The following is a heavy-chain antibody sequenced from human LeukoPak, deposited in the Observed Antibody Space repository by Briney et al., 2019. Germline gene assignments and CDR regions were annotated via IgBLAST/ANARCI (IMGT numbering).Heavy chain of an antibody. J-gene: IGHJ4*02. CDR2: ISSSSSYT. D-gene: IGHD1-26*01. Sequence: GGSLRLSCAASGFTFSDYYMSWIRQAPGKGLEWVSYISSSSSYTNYADSVKGRFTISRDNAKNSLYLQMNSLRAEDTAVYYCARARYSGSYQFDYWGQGTLVTVSS. CDR1: GFTFSDYY. V-gene: IGHV3-11*05. CDR3: ARARYSGSYQFDY.